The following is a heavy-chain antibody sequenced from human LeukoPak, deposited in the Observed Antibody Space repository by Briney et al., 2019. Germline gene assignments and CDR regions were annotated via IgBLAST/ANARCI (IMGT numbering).Heavy chain of an antibody. CDR1: GVSISGYY. CDR3: AKVYSWNNVFDP. J-gene: IGHJ5*02. V-gene: IGHV4-4*07. Sequence: PSETLSLTCTVSGVSISGYYWSWVRQAAGKGREWVGHMYTSGTTNYNPSLKSRVTMSVETSKNQFSLRLSSVTAADTAVYYCAKVYSWNNVFDPWRQGTLLTVSS. D-gene: IGHD1/OR15-1a*01. CDR2: MYTSGTT.